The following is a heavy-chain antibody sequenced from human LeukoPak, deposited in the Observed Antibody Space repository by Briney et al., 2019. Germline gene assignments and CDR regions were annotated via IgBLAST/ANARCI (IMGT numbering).Heavy chain of an antibody. CDR1: GYTFTSYG. CDR2: ISAYNGNT. J-gene: IGHJ5*02. V-gene: IGHV1-18*01. Sequence: ASVKVSCKASGYTFTSYGISWVRQAPGQGLEWMGWISAYNGNTNYAQKLQGRVTMTTDTSTSTAYMELRSRRSDDTAVYYCARGPLYYDFWSGYWGAVDPWGQGTLVTVSS. D-gene: IGHD3-3*01. CDR3: ARGPLYYDFWSGYWGAVDP.